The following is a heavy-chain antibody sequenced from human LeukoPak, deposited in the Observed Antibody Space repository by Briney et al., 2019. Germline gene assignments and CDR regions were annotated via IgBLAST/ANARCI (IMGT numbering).Heavy chain of an antibody. Sequence: SSPLFLSCTASCASISSYYWSWLRQPPGKGLEWMGYIYYTGSTDYNPSLKSRVTISVDMSKNEVSLRLSSVTAADTATYHCARVAQLERMSIYHYGMDVWGRGTTVTVSS. V-gene: IGHV4-59*01. CDR1: CASISSYY. D-gene: IGHD1-1*01. J-gene: IGHJ6*02. CDR2: IYYTGST. CDR3: ARVAQLERMSIYHYGMDV.